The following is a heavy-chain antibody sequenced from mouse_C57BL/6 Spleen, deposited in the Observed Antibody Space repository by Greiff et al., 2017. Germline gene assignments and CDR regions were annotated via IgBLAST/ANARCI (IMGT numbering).Heavy chain of an antibody. CDR3: TSIYDGYSAY. Sequence: EVQLQQSGAELVRPGASVKLSCTASGFNIKDDYMHWVKQRPEQGLEWIGWIDPENGDTEYATKFKGKATITADTSSNTAYMQLSSLTSEDTAVYYCTSIYDGYSAYWGQGTLVTVSA. V-gene: IGHV14-4*01. D-gene: IGHD2-3*01. CDR1: GFNIKDDY. CDR2: IDPENGDT. J-gene: IGHJ3*01.